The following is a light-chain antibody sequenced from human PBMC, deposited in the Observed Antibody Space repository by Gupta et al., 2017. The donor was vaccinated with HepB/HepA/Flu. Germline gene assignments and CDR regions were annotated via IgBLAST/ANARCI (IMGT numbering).Light chain of an antibody. J-gene: IGLJ2*01. V-gene: IGLV1-51*02. Sequence: TISCSGSSSNIVNNYVSWYQQLPGTAPKLLMYENSKRPSGIPDRFSGSKSGTSATLGITGLQTGDEADYYCGTWDSSLSVVIFGGRTKLTVL. CDR3: GTWDSSLSVVI. CDR2: ENS. CDR1: SSNIVNNY.